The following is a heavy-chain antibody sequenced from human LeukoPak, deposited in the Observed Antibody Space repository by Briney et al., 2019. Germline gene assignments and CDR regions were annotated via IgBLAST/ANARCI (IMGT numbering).Heavy chain of an antibody. CDR3: ARDETSGYSSGWYEGYYYYYMDV. CDR2: ISWNSGSI. V-gene: IGHV3-9*01. J-gene: IGHJ6*03. D-gene: IGHD6-19*01. Sequence: PGGSLRLSCAASGFTFDDYAMHWVRQAPGKGLEWVSGISWNSGSIGYADSVKGRFTISRDNAKNSLYLQMNSLRAEDTAVYYCARDETSGYSSGWYEGYYYYYMDVWGKGTTVTVSS. CDR1: GFTFDDYA.